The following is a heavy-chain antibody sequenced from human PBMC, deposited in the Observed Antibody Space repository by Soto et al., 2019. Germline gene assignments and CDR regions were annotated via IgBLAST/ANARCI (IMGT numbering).Heavy chain of an antibody. CDR2: FDPEDGET. D-gene: IGHD2-21*01. J-gene: IGHJ6*02. CDR1: GYTLTELS. CDR3: ATPIPTDRYYYGMDV. Sequence: ASVKVSCKVSGYTLTELSMHWVRQAPGKGLEWMGGFDPEDGETIYAQKFQGRVTMTEDTSTDTAYMEPSSLRSEDTAVYYCATPIPTDRYYYGMDVWGQGTTVTVSS. V-gene: IGHV1-24*01.